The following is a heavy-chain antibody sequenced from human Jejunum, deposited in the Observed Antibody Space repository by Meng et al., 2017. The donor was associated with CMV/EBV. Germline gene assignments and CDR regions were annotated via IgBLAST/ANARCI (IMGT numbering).Heavy chain of an antibody. CDR2: INAYDGNT. Sequence: QVQLVQSGAEVMEPGASVKGSCKASGYNSFNFAVHWVRQAPGQRLEWIGWINAYDGNTNYAQTLQGRITMTTDTSTSTAYMELRSLRSDDTAVYYCARGRVTYSSASSVGYWGQGTLVTVSS. CDR3: ARGRVTYSSASSVGY. V-gene: IGHV1-3*01. D-gene: IGHD3-10*01. CDR1: GYNSFNFA. J-gene: IGHJ4*02.